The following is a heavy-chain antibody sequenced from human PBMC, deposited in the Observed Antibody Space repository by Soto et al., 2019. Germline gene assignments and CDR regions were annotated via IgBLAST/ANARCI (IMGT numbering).Heavy chain of an antibody. V-gene: IGHV3-30-3*01. Sequence: GGPLSLSRAASGFTFSSYAMHCVRQAPGKGLEWVAVISFDGNNKYYADSVKGRFTISRDNSKNTLYLQMSSLRPDDTAVYYCARDRLFESNTFYYNYGMDVWGQGTTVTVSS. D-gene: IGHD3-9*01. CDR2: ISFDGNNK. CDR1: GFTFSSYA. CDR3: ARDRLFESNTFYYNYGMDV. J-gene: IGHJ6*02.